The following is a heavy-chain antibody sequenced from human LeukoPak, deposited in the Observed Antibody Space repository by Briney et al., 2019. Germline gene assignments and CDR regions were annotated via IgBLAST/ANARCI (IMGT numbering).Heavy chain of an antibody. CDR2: ISPDGSTT. D-gene: IGHD2-15*01. Sequence: GGSLRLSCAASGFTFSRYWMHWVRQAPGKGLMWVSRISPDGSTTLYADSVKGRFTISRDNAKNTVYLQMNSLRAEDTAVYYCARVGLIEDRSHWYLDLWGRGTLVTVSS. CDR1: GFTFSRYW. CDR3: ARVGLIEDRSHWYLDL. J-gene: IGHJ2*01. V-gene: IGHV3-74*03.